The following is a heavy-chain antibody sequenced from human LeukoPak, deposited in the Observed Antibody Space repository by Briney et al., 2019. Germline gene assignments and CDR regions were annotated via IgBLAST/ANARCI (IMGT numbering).Heavy chain of an antibody. CDR3: AASYNWNHNFDP. CDR1: GFTFTSSA. J-gene: IGHJ5*02. Sequence: SVKVSCKASGFTFTSSAMQWVRQARGQRLEWIGWIVVGSGNTNYAQKFQERVTITRDMSTSTAYMELSSLRSEDTAVYHCAASYNWNHNFDPWGQGTLVTVSS. D-gene: IGHD1-14*01. V-gene: IGHV1-58*02. CDR2: IVVGSGNT.